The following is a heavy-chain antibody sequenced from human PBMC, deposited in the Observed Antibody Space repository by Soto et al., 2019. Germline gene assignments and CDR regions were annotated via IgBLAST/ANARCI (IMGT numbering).Heavy chain of an antibody. D-gene: IGHD3-3*01. CDR1: GFIFSTYG. V-gene: IGHV3-30*18. Sequence: QALLVASGGGVAQPGSSLRLSCAASGFIFSTYGIHWVRQAPGKGLEWVAFISYDGTTEEYADPVRGRFSVSRDNSENTVDLHMHSLRPEDTAVYFCAKSRSGTARDAFDIWDQGT. J-gene: IGHJ3*02. CDR3: AKSRSGTARDAFDI. CDR2: ISYDGTTE.